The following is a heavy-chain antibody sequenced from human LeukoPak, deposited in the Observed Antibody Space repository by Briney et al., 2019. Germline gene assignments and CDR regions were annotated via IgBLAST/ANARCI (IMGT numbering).Heavy chain of an antibody. D-gene: IGHD6-19*01. CDR3: ARHWSSSGWLIDY. Sequence: SETLSLTCTVSGVSISIDYWSWIRQPPGKGLEWIGYISYSGSTNYNPSLKSRVTILKDTSKNQFSLKVSSVTAADTAVYYCARHWSSSGWLIDYWGQGTLVTVSS. J-gene: IGHJ4*02. CDR1: GVSISIDY. V-gene: IGHV4-59*08. CDR2: ISYSGST.